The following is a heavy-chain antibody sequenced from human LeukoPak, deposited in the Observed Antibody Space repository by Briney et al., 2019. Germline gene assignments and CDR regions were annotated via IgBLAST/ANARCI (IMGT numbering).Heavy chain of an antibody. CDR1: GGTFSSYA. J-gene: IGHJ3*02. CDR2: IIPIFGTA. Sequence: ASVKVSCKASGGTFSSYAISWVRQAPGQGLEWMGGIIPIFGTANYAQKFQGRVTITADESTSTAYMELSSLRSEDTAVYYCARIDFRGTYGDWEDAFDIWGQGTMVTVSS. CDR3: ARIDFRGTYGDWEDAFDI. V-gene: IGHV1-69*13. D-gene: IGHD4-17*01.